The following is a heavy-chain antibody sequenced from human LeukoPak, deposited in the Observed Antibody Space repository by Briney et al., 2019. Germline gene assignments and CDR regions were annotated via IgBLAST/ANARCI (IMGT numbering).Heavy chain of an antibody. CDR3: VRDLVDPADY. CDR2: INNDGSYT. J-gene: IGHJ4*02. V-gene: IGHV3-74*01. CDR1: AFTFSSYG. D-gene: IGHD2-8*02. Sequence: SGGSLRLSCAASAFTFSSYGMSWVRHAPGKGLVWVSRINNDGSYTNYADSVKGRFTISRDNAKNTVYLQMNSLRAEDTAVFYCVRDLVDPADYWGQGTLVTVSS.